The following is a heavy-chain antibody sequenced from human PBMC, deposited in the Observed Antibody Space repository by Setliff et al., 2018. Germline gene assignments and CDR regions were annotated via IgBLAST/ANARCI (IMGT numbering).Heavy chain of an antibody. D-gene: IGHD1-26*01. CDR2: IKQDGSEK. CDR3: ARDRGSGSYFLRYFDY. Sequence: PGGSLRLSCAASGFTFSNSWMSWVRQAPGKGLEWVANIKQDGSEKYYVDSVKGRFTISRDNAKNSLYLQMNSLRAEDTAVYYCARDRGSGSYFLRYFDYWGQGTLVTV. J-gene: IGHJ4*02. CDR1: GFTFSNSW. V-gene: IGHV3-7*01.